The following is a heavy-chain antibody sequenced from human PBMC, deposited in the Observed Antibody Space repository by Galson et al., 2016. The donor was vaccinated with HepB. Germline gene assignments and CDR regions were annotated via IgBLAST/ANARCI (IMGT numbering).Heavy chain of an antibody. J-gene: IGHJ4*02. V-gene: IGHV3-33*01. CDR2: MWYDGSSQ. CDR3: ARDLRRMGADGTFDY. D-gene: IGHD3-16*01. Sequence: SLRLSCAGSGFTFSEYTIHWVRQAPGKGLEWVAVMWYDGSSQYYGDSVKGRVTISRDMSKNTVYLQMSSLRDEDTAVYYCARDLRRMGADGTFDYWGQGTLVTVSS. CDR1: GFTFSEYT.